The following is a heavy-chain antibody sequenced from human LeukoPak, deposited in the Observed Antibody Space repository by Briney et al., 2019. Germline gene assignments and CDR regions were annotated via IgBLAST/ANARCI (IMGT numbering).Heavy chain of an antibody. J-gene: IGHJ6*02. Sequence: GASLTVSCKASGYTFTSYAMNWVRQAPGQGLEWVGWINTNTGNPTYAQGFTGRFAFSLDTSVSTAYLQISSLKAEDTAVEYCARVTMVRGVCRTLLFDVWGQGTTVTVSS. D-gene: IGHD3-10*01. CDR2: INTNTGNP. CDR1: GYTFTSYA. V-gene: IGHV7-4-1*02. CDR3: ARVTMVRGVCRTLLFDV.